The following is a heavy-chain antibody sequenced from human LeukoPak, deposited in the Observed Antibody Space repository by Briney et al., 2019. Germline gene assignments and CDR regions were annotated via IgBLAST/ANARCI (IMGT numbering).Heavy chain of an antibody. Sequence: GASVKVSCKASGCTFSSYAFSWVRQAPGQGLEWVGRIIPIFGIANYAQKFQGRVTITADRYTSTAYKELSSLRSEDTAVDYGARGHTSHFYTRGFECYYYGMAVGGQGTTVTVPS. J-gene: IGHJ6*02. CDR3: ARGHTSHFYTRGFECYYYGMAV. CDR2: IIPIFGIA. CDR1: GCTFSSYA. D-gene: IGHD2-2*01. V-gene: IGHV1-69*04.